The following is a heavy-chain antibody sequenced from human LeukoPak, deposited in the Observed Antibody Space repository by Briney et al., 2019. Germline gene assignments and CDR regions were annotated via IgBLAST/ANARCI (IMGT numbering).Heavy chain of an antibody. CDR2: IIPIFGTA. Sequence: GASVKVSCKASGGTFSSYAISWVRQAPGQGLEWMGGIIPIFGTASYAQKFQGRVTITADESTSTAYMELSSLRSEDTAVYYCARDLTDDFWSGYCPWGQGTLVTVSS. D-gene: IGHD3-3*01. CDR3: ARDLTDDFWSGYCP. V-gene: IGHV1-69*13. CDR1: GGTFSSYA. J-gene: IGHJ4*02.